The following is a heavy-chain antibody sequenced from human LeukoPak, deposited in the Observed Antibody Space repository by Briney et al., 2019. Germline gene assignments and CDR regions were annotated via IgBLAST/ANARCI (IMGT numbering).Heavy chain of an antibody. CDR2: IHYSGST. Sequence: SETLSLTCSVSGGSISSGDYYWSWIRQHPGKGLEWIGYIHYSGSTYYNPSLKGRVSISVSTSKNRFSLQLSSVTAADTAVYYCARVIGYDQLDYWGQGTLVTVSS. CDR3: ARVIGYDQLDY. J-gene: IGHJ4*02. CDR1: GGSISSGDYY. D-gene: IGHD5-12*01. V-gene: IGHV4-31*03.